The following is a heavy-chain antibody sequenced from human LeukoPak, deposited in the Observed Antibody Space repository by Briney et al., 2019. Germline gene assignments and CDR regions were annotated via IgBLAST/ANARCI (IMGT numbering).Heavy chain of an antibody. J-gene: IGHJ4*02. Sequence: SETLSLACLVSGGSTSTGDFYCSWIRQPAGKGLEWIGRIHTSGTPNYNPSLESRVTMSVDTSQNQFSLKLSSVTAADTAVYFCTTNYYDTRKPWDWGQGSLVTVSS. CDR1: GGSTSTGDFY. CDR2: IHTSGTP. D-gene: IGHD3-22*01. V-gene: IGHV4-61*02. CDR3: TTNYYDTRKPWD.